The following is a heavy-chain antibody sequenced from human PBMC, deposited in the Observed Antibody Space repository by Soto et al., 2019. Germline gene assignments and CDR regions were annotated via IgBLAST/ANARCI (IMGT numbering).Heavy chain of an antibody. CDR3: AREGGRYSYDMFDY. Sequence: PSETLSLTCAVSSGSIDNVYWWSWVRQSPGKGLEWIGETSHDGVTNYNPSLEGRVTISIDKSKNQFSLKLSSVTAADTAVYYCAREGGRYSYDMFDYWGQGTLVTVSS. CDR1: SGSIDNVYW. CDR2: TSHDGVT. V-gene: IGHV4-4*02. J-gene: IGHJ4*02. D-gene: IGHD5-18*01.